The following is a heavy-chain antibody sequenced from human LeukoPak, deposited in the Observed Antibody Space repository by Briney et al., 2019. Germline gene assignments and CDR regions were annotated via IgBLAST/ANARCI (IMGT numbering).Heavy chain of an antibody. V-gene: IGHV1-18*04. Sequence: ASVKVSCKASGYTFTSYGISWVRRAPGQGLEWMGWISAYNGNTNYAQKLQGRVTMTTDTSTSTAYMELRSLRSDDTAVYYCARHSTDYDILTYHFDYWGQGTLVTVSS. CDR2: ISAYNGNT. D-gene: IGHD3-9*01. CDR3: ARHSTDYDILTYHFDY. CDR1: GYTFTSYG. J-gene: IGHJ4*02.